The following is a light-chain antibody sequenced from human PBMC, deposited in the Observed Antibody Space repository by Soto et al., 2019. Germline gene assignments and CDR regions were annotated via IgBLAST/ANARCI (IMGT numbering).Light chain of an antibody. J-gene: IGKJ5*01. Sequence: DIHITQSPASVSASVRDRLTITCRASQGISSWLAWYQQKPGKAPKLLIYATSCLHTGVPSRFSGSGSGIDFTFTVSSLQPEDSATYYCERANNFPITFGQGTRLEIK. CDR3: ERANNFPIT. CDR2: ATS. CDR1: QGISSW. V-gene: IGKV1-12*01.